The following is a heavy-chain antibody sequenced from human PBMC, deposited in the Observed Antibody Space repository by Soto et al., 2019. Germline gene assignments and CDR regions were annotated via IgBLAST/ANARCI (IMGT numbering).Heavy chain of an antibody. CDR3: ARRGSSSPYYYYGMDV. D-gene: IGHD6-6*01. V-gene: IGHV4-59*01. CDR1: GASINSYY. J-gene: IGHJ6*02. Sequence: ETLSLTCTVYGASINSYYWSWIRQPPRKGLEWIGYIYYSGSTNYEPSLKSRVTISVDTSKNQFSLKLSSVTAADTAVYYCARRGSSSPYYYYGMDVWGQGTTVTVSS. CDR2: IYYSGST.